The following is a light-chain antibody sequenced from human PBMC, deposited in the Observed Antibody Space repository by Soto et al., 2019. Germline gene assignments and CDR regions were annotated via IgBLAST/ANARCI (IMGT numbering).Light chain of an antibody. CDR3: QQYNSKSYT. CDR2: KAS. J-gene: IGKJ2*01. Sequence: DIQMTQSRSTLSASIGDRVTITCRASQSISTWLAWYQQKPGKAPKLLIYKASSLESGVPSRFSGSGSGTEFTLTISSLQPDDFAAYYCQQYNSKSYTFGQGTKLEIK. V-gene: IGKV1-5*03. CDR1: QSISTW.